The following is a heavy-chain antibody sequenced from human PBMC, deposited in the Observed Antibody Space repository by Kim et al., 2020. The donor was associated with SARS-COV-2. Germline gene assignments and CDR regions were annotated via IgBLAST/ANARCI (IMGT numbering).Heavy chain of an antibody. D-gene: IGHD3-10*01. CDR2: ISYDGSNK. CDR1: GFTFSSYG. Sequence: GGSLRLSCAASGFTFSSYGMHWVRQAPGKGLEWVAVISYDGSNKYYADSVKGRFTISRDNSKNTLYLQMNSLRAEDTAVYYCAREIHRFRSGSYYNDYWGQGTLVTVSS. J-gene: IGHJ4*02. CDR3: AREIHRFRSGSYYNDY. V-gene: IGHV3-33*05.